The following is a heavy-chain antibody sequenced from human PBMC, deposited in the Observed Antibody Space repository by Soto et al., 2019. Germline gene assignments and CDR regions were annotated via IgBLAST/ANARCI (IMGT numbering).Heavy chain of an antibody. CDR2: IYYSGST. CDR1: GGSISSYY. Sequence: SETLSLTCTVSGGSISSYYWSWIRQPPGKGLEWIGYIYYSGSTNYNPSLKSRVTISVDTSKNQFSLKLSSVTAADTAVYYCATGGGSSWYPPDPRKDEHLQHRGQGTLVTVSS. V-gene: IGHV4-59*01. D-gene: IGHD6-13*01. CDR3: ATGGGSSWYPPDPRKDEHLQH. J-gene: IGHJ1*01.